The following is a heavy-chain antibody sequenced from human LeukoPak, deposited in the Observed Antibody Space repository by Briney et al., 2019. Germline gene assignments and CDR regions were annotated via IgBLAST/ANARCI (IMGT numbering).Heavy chain of an antibody. CDR1: GYTFTGYS. D-gene: IGHD5-24*01. Sequence: GASVKVSCKTSGYTFTGYSIHWVRQAPGQGLEWMGWINPNSGGTNYAQKFQGRVTMTRNTSISTAYMELSSLRSEDTAVYYCARGSAGDGYNYRPPGMFDYWGQGTLVTVSS. CDR2: INPNSGGT. V-gene: IGHV1-2*02. J-gene: IGHJ4*02. CDR3: ARGSAGDGYNYRPPGMFDY.